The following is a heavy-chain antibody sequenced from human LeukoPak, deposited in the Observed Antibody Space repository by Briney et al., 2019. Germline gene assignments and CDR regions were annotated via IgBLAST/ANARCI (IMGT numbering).Heavy chain of an antibody. Sequence: GGSLRLSCVASGFTFNNYGMHWVRQAPGKGLEWVSFIRYDGTNLYYTNSVKGRFTISRDNSRSTLYLQMNSLKTGDTAMYYCAKGAPNLPDYWGQGTLVTVSS. J-gene: IGHJ4*02. CDR1: GFTFNNYG. CDR2: IRYDGTNL. CDR3: AKGAPNLPDY. V-gene: IGHV3-30*02.